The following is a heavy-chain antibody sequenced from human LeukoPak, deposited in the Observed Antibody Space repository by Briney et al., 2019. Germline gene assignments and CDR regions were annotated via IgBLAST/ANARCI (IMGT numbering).Heavy chain of an antibody. Sequence: GGSLRLSCAASGFTFSSYWMHWVRQAPGKGLVWVSRINSDGSSTSYADSVKGRFTISRDNAKNSLYLQMNSLRAEDTAVYYCARDYATVVIGAFDIWGQGTMVTVSS. CDR2: INSDGSST. J-gene: IGHJ3*02. CDR1: GFTFSSYW. CDR3: ARDYATVVIGAFDI. D-gene: IGHD4-23*01. V-gene: IGHV3-74*01.